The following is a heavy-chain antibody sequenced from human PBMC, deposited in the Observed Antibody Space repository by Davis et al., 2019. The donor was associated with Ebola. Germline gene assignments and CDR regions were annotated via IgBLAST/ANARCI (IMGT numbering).Heavy chain of an antibody. CDR1: GFTFSSYS. V-gene: IGHV3-74*01. D-gene: IGHD6-19*01. CDR3: AKGLLQSLYGMDV. J-gene: IGHJ6*02. Sequence: GESLKISCAASGFTFSSYSMNWVRQAPGKGLVWVSRINSDGSSTSYADSVKGRFTISRDNAKNTLYLQMNSLRAEDTAVYYCAKGLLQSLYGMDVWGQETTVTVSS. CDR2: INSDGSST.